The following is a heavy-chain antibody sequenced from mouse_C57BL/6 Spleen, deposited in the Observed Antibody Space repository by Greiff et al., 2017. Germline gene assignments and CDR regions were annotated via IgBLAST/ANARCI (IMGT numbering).Heavy chain of an antibody. V-gene: IGHV5-9-1*02. J-gene: IGHJ4*01. D-gene: IGHD1-1*01. CDR3: TNYYGSSYDYAMDY. CDR2: ISSGGDYI. Sequence: EVQLQQSGEGLVKPGGSLKLSCAASGFTFSSYAMSWVRQTPEKRLEWVAYISSGGDYIYYADTVKGRFTISRDNARNTLYLQMSSLKSEDTAMYYCTNYYGSSYDYAMDYWGQGTSVTVSS. CDR1: GFTFSSYA.